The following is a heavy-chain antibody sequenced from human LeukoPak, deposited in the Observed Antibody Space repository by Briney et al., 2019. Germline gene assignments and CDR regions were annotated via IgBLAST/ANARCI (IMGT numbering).Heavy chain of an antibody. V-gene: IGHV4-34*09. D-gene: IGHD2-15*01. CDR2: IYYSGST. CDR3: ARDYHDSVFQH. Sequence: SETLSLTCAVYGGSFSGYYWSWIRQPPGKGLEWIGYIYYSGSTYYNPSLKSRVTISVDTSKNQFSLKLSSVTAADTAVYYCARDYHDSVFQHWGQGTLVTVSS. CDR1: GGSFSGYY. J-gene: IGHJ1*01.